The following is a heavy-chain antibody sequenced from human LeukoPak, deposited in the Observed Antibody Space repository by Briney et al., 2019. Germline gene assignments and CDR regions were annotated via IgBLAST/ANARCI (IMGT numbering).Heavy chain of an antibody. D-gene: IGHD3-9*01. Sequence: SETLSLTCAVYGGSFSGYYWSWIRQPPGKGLEWIGEINHSGSTNCNPSLKSRVTISVDTSKNQFSLKLSSVTAADTAVYYCARRRLRYFDWLEGDYYYYYMDVWGKGTTVTISS. CDR2: INHSGST. V-gene: IGHV4-34*01. J-gene: IGHJ6*03. CDR1: GGSFSGYY. CDR3: ARRRLRYFDWLEGDYYYYYMDV.